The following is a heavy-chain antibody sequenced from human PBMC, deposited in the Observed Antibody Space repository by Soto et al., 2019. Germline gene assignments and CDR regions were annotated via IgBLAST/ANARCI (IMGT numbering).Heavy chain of an antibody. CDR1: GFTFSSYG. D-gene: IGHD3-16*01. Sequence: QVQLVESGGGVVQPGRSLRLSCAASGFTFSSYGMHWVRQAPGKGLEWVAVIWYDGSNKYYADSVKGRFTISRDNSKNTLCLQMNSLRAEDTAVYYCARDLGVTHLYYYYYGMDVWGQGTTVTVSS. J-gene: IGHJ6*02. CDR3: ARDLGVTHLYYYYYGMDV. V-gene: IGHV3-33*01. CDR2: IWYDGSNK.